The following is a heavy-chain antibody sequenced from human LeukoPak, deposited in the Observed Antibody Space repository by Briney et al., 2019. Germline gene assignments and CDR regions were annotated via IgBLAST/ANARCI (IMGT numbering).Heavy chain of an antibody. V-gene: IGHV4-61*02. CDR2: IYTSGST. D-gene: IGHD2-21*02. CDR1: DGSISSGSYY. CDR3: ARGGAVTDYYYYYMDV. J-gene: IGHJ6*03. Sequence: SETLSLTCTVSDGSISSGSYYWSWIRQPAGKGLEWIRRIYTSGSTNYNPSLKSRVTMSVDTSKNQFSLKLSSVTAADTAVYYCARGGAVTDYYYYYMDVWGKGTTVTISS.